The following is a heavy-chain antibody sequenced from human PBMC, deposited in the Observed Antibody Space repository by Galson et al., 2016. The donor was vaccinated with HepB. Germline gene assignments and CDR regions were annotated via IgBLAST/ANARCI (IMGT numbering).Heavy chain of an antibody. CDR1: GGSFSIYA. CDR3: ARDEDSRGNIGSYFEF. D-gene: IGHD3-22*01. J-gene: IGHJ4*02. V-gene: IGHV1-69*06. Sequence: SVKVSCKASGGSFSIYAFSWVLQAPGQGLEWVGGIVPVFDTTNYAQKFQGRVTITADKSTSTVFMEVSSLRSEDTAVYYCARDEDSRGNIGSYFEFWGQGTLVTVSS. CDR2: IVPVFDTT.